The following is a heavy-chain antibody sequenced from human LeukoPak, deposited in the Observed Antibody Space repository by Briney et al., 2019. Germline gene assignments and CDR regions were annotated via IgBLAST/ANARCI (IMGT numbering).Heavy chain of an antibody. CDR1: GFTFSSYS. CDR2: IGLSSGNT. Sequence: GGSLSLSCAASGFTFSSYSMNWVRQAPGKRLEWISYIGLSSGNTKYADSVKGRFTISGDKAKNSVYLQMNSLRVEDTAVYYCARDTKYAFDNWGQGNLVTVSS. V-gene: IGHV3-48*01. CDR3: ARDTKYAFDN. D-gene: IGHD2-2*01. J-gene: IGHJ4*02.